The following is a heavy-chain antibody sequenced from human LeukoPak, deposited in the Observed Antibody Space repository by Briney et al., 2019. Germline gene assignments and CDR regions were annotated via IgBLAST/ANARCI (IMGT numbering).Heavy chain of an antibody. CDR3: AIHSGSYYGFDY. Sequence: GGSLRLSCAASGFTVSSNYMSWVRQAPGKGLEWVSAISGSGGSTFYADSVKGRFTISRDNSKNTLYLQVNSLRAEDTAVYYCAIHSGSYYGFDYWGQGTLVTVSS. CDR2: ISGSGGST. D-gene: IGHD1-26*01. CDR1: GFTVSSNY. V-gene: IGHV3-23*01. J-gene: IGHJ4*02.